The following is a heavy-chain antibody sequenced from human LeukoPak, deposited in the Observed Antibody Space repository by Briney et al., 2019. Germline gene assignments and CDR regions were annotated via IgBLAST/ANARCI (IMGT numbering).Heavy chain of an antibody. CDR1: GGSISSSSYY. J-gene: IGHJ5*02. V-gene: IGHV4-39*07. D-gene: IGHD2-2*01. Sequence: SETLSLTCTVSGGSISSSSYYWGWIRQPPGKGLEWIGSIYYSGSTYYNPSLKSRVTISVDTSKNQFSLKLSSVTAADTAVYYCARDGESYCSSTSCPAFWFDPWGQGTLVTVSS. CDR2: IYYSGST. CDR3: ARDGESYCSSTSCPAFWFDP.